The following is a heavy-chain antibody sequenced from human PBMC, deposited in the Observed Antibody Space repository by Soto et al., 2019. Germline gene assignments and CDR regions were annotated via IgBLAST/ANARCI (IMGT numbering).Heavy chain of an antibody. CDR3: AKDHMGIVGVNGMDV. D-gene: IGHD1-26*01. CDR1: GFTFSSYA. CDR2: ISGSGGST. J-gene: IGHJ6*02. Sequence: GGSLRLSCAASGFTFSSYAMSWVRQAPGKGLEWVSAISGSGGSTYYADSVKGRFTISRDNSKNTLYLQMNSLRAEDTAVYYCAKDHMGIVGVNGMDVWGQGTTVTVSS. V-gene: IGHV3-23*01.